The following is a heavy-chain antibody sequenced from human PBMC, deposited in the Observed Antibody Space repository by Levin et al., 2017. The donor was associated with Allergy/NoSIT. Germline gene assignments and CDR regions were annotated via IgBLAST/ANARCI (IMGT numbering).Heavy chain of an antibody. J-gene: IGHJ6*02. CDR3: AKDSDRYYYYGMDV. Sequence: AGGSLRLSCAASGFTLDDYAMHWVRQAPGKGLEWVSGISWNSGSISYADSVKGRFTISRDNAKNSLYLQMNSLRAEDTALYYCAKDSDRYYYYGMDVGGQGTTVTVSS. D-gene: IGHD2-21*02. V-gene: IGHV3-9*01. CDR1: GFTLDDYA. CDR2: ISWNSGSI.